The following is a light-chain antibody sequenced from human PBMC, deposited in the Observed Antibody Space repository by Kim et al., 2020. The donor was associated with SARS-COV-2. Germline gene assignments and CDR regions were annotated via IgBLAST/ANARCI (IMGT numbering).Light chain of an antibody. V-gene: IGKV3-20*01. Sequence: EIVLTQSPGTLSLSPGERVTLSCRASQSVSRNYLAWYQQKPGQAPRLLIYGASNRATGIPDRFSGSGSGTDFTLTISRLEPEDFAVYYCQQSGSSLRTFGQGTKVDIK. CDR2: GAS. CDR1: QSVSRNY. J-gene: IGKJ1*01. CDR3: QQSGSSLRT.